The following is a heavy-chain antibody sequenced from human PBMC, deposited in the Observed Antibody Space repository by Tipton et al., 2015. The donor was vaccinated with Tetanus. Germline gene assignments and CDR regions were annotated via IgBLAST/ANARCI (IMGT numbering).Heavy chain of an antibody. J-gene: IGHJ4*02. Sequence: TLSLTCTVSGGSISSSSYYWGWIRQPPGKGLEWIGSIYYSGSTYYNPSLKSRVTISVDTSKNQFSLKLSSVTAADTAVYYCARYYYDSSGYAHDYWGQGTLVTVSS. D-gene: IGHD3-22*01. CDR2: IYYSGST. CDR3: ARYYYDSSGYAHDY. CDR1: GGSISSSSYY. V-gene: IGHV4-39*07.